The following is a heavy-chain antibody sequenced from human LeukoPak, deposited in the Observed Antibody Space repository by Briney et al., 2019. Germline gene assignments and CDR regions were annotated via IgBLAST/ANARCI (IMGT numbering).Heavy chain of an antibody. D-gene: IGHD3-10*01. Sequence: AGGSLRLSCAASGLTFSTCTMNWVRQAPGKGLEWVSTISSITSYIYYADSVKGRFTISRDNAKNSLYLQMNSLRAEDTAVYYCTSSGGSGSYINWFDPWGQGTLVTVSS. J-gene: IGHJ5*02. CDR1: GLTFSTCT. V-gene: IGHV3-21*01. CDR3: TSSGGSGSYINWFDP. CDR2: ISSITSYI.